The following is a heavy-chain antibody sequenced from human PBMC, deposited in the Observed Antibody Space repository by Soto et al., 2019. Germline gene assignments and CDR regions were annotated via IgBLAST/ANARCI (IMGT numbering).Heavy chain of an antibody. V-gene: IGHV3-74*01. Sequence: GGSLRLSCAASGFTFSYFWMHWVRQAPGKGLVWVSRINSGGSTTNYADSVKGRFTISRDNAKKTVFLQMNSLRAEDTAVYYCAXEISYVSGGHLYYGMDVLGQGTAVTVSS. CDR3: AXEISYVSGGHLYYGMDV. J-gene: IGHJ6*02. CDR2: INSGGSTT. D-gene: IGHD3-16*01. CDR1: GFTFSYFW.